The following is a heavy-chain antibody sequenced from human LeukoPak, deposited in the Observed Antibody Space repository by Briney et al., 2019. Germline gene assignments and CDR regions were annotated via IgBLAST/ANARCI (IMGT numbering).Heavy chain of an antibody. J-gene: IGHJ4*02. Sequence: KPSQTLSLTCAVSGGSISSGGYSWSWIRQPPGKGLEWIGYIYHSGSTYYNPSLKSRVTISVDRSKKQFSLNLRSMTAADTAVYYCAAPRNDDSSGYLDYWGQGILVTVSS. CDR1: GGSISSGGYS. V-gene: IGHV4-30-2*01. CDR2: IYHSGST. D-gene: IGHD3-22*01. CDR3: AAPRNDDSSGYLDY.